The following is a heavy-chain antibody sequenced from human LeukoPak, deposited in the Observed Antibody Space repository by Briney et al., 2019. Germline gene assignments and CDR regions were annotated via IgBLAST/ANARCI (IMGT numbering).Heavy chain of an antibody. CDR2: INPNSGGT. CDR1: GYTFTGYY. J-gene: IGHJ4*02. V-gene: IGHV1-2*04. D-gene: IGHD5-24*01. CDR3: ARAGTVEMTPLDY. Sequence: ASVKVSCKASGYTFTGYYMHWVRQAPGQGLEWMGWINPNSGGTNYAQKFQGWVTMTRDTSISTAYMELSRLRSDDTAVYYCARAGTVEMTPLDYWGQGTLVTVSS.